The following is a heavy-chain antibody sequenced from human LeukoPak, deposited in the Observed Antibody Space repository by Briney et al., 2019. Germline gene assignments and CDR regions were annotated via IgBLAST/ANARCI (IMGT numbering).Heavy chain of an antibody. D-gene: IGHD7-27*01. CDR1: GYTFTNDG. CDR2: IGTKSRNT. Sequence: ASVKVSCKASGYTFTNDGISWVRQAPGQGLEWMGWIGTKSRNTNYAPSFQARVTLTTDTSSTTAYMELRSLTSDDTAAYYCARTPLGKMHAFDIWGQGTIVTVSS. V-gene: IGHV1-18*01. J-gene: IGHJ3*02. CDR3: ARTPLGKMHAFDI.